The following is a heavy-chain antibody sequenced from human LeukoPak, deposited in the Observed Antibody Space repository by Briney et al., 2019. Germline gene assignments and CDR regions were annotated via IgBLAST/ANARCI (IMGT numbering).Heavy chain of an antibody. CDR2: IYSGGST. V-gene: IGHV3-53*04. J-gene: IGHJ2*01. CDR3: ARGLTIFDYWYFDL. D-gene: IGHD3-9*01. CDR1: GFTVSSNY. Sequence: GRSLRLSCAASGFTVSSNYMSWVRQAPRKGLEWVSVIYSGGSTYYADSVKGRLTISRHNSKNTLYLQMNSLRAEDTAVYYCARGLTIFDYWYFDLWGRGTLVTVSS.